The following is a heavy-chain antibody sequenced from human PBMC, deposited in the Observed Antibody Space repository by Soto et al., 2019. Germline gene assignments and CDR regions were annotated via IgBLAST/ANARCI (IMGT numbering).Heavy chain of an antibody. V-gene: IGHV4-31*09. Sequence: SDTLSLTCNVSGGSISSGDYYWILIRQYPGMGLEWIGYIYYSGSGHNNPSLQSRVTISLDKSKNQFSLKLTSVTAADTAVYYCAGRQYLASFDSWSQGTLVTVSS. D-gene: IGHD3-10*01. CDR3: AGRQYLASFDS. J-gene: IGHJ4*02. CDR2: IYYSGSG. CDR1: GGSISSGDYY.